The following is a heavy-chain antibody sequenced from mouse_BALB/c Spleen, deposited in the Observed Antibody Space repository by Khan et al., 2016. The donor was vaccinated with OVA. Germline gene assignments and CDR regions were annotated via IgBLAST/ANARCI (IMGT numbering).Heavy chain of an antibody. V-gene: IGHV3-2*02. CDR1: GYSITSDYA. Sequence: EVQLQESGPGLVKPSQSLSLTCTVTGYSITSDYAWNWNRQFPGNILEWMGYIRYSGSTTYNPSLKSRISITRDTSKDQFFLQLQSWTSEHTATYYWPSELRRYEALDYWGQGTSVTGAS. D-gene: IGHD4-1*01. CDR2: IRYSGST. J-gene: IGHJ4*01. CDR3: PSELRRYEALDY.